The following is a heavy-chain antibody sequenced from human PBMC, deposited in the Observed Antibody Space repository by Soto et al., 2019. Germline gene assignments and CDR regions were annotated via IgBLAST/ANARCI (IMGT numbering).Heavy chain of an antibody. CDR2: VKSKARDGET. V-gene: IGHV3-15*01. CDR3: STDGTNYGSFDS. D-gene: IGHD1-1*01. J-gene: IGHJ4*02. CDR1: GFRFSDAW. Sequence: PGESLRLSCAASGFRFSDAWMPWVRQVPGRGMGWVGRVKSKARDGETDYAAAVKGRFTISRDDSKNTLYLQMHSLTAEDTAVYYCSTDGTNYGSFDSWGQGALVTVSS.